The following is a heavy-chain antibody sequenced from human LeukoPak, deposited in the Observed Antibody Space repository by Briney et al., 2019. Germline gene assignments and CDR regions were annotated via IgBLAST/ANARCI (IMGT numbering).Heavy chain of an antibody. CDR3: ARWGPSPSDY. V-gene: IGHV1-18*01. D-gene: IGHD1-26*01. J-gene: IGHJ4*02. CDR2: ISAYNGST. Sequence: ASVKVSCKASGYIFINHGIAWVRQAPGQGLEYMGWISAYNGSTDYAQKFQGRVTMTTDTSTSTAYMELRGLRFDDTAVYYCARWGPSPSDYWGQGTLVTVSS. CDR1: GYIFINHG.